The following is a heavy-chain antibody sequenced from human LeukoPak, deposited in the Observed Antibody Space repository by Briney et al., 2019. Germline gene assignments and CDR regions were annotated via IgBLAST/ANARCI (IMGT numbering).Heavy chain of an antibody. CDR1: GFTFSDYY. D-gene: IGHD5-18*01. Sequence: PGGSLRLSCAASGFTFSDYYMSWIRQAPGKGLEWVSHISSSGSTIYYADSVKGRFTISRDNAKNSLYLQMNSLRAEDTAVYYCARELYSYGYGPTAFDYWGQGTLVTVSS. CDR3: ARELYSYGYGPTAFDY. V-gene: IGHV3-11*01. J-gene: IGHJ4*02. CDR2: ISSSGSTI.